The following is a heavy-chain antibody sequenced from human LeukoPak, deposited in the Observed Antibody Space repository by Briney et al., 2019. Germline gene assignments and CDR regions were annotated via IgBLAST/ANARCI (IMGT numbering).Heavy chain of an antibody. J-gene: IGHJ4*02. CDR3: ARGGPGSSSSPFDY. D-gene: IGHD6-13*01. Sequence: SVKVSCQASGGTFSSHAISWVRQAPGQGLEWMGGIIPIFGTANYAQKFQGRVTITADESTSTAYMELSSLRSEDTAVYYCARGGPGSSSSPFDYWGQGTLVTVSS. V-gene: IGHV1-69*13. CDR2: IIPIFGTA. CDR1: GGTFSSHA.